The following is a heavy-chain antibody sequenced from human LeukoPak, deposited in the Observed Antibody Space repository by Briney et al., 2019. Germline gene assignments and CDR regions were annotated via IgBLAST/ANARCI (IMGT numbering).Heavy chain of an antibody. D-gene: IGHD4-17*01. CDR2: ISAYNGNT. V-gene: IGHV1-18*01. CDR3: AAHDYGDYPYYFDY. Sequence: ASVKVSCKASGYTFTSYGIIWVRQAPGKGLEWMGWISAYNGNTNYAQKLQGRVTMTTDTSTSTAYMEPRSLRSDDTAVYYCAAHDYGDYPYYFDYWGQGTLVTVSS. CDR1: GYTFTSYG. J-gene: IGHJ4*02.